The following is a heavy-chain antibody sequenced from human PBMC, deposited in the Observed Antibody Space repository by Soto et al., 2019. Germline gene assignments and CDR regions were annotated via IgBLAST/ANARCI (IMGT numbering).Heavy chain of an antibody. D-gene: IGHD1-7*01. V-gene: IGHV3-33*01. CDR3: ARDGIGGTVFRGFCDY. Sequence: QKYLVESGGGVVQPGGSLRLSCVASGXIFSGYGMHWVRQAPGKGLEWVAVIWYDGSNKYYADSVKGRFTISRDNSKNMLYLQMDSLRAEDTAVYYCARDGIGGTVFRGFCDYWGQGTLVTVSS. CDR1: GXIFSGYG. CDR2: IWYDGSNK. J-gene: IGHJ4*02.